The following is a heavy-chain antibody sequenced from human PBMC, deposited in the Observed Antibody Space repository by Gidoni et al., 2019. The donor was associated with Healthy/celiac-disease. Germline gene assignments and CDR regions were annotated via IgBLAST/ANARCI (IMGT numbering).Heavy chain of an antibody. J-gene: IGHJ6*02. CDR1: GFTFSSYS. CDR3: ARETGEYSVHYGMDV. V-gene: IGHV3-21*01. Sequence: EVQLVESGGGLVKPGGSLRLSCAASGFTFSSYSMNWVRQAPGKGLEWVSSISSSSSYIYYADSVKGRFTISRDNAKNSLYLQMNSLRAEDTAVYYCARETGEYSVHYGMDVWGQGTTVTVSS. D-gene: IGHD7-27*01. CDR2: ISSSSSYI.